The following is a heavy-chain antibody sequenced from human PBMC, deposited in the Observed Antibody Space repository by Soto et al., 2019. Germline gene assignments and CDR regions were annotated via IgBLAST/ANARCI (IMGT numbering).Heavy chain of an antibody. D-gene: IGHD3-16*01. CDR3: ARGGIHFYGMDV. CDR1: GFIFSNYG. J-gene: IGHJ6*02. CDR2: IWYDGTNK. V-gene: IGHV3-33*01. Sequence: PGGSLRLSCEAPGFIFSNYGMHWVRQAPGKGLEWVAVIWYDGTNKYYADSLKGRFTISRDNSKNTLYLQMDSLRAEDTALYYCARGGIHFYGMDVWGQGTTVTVSS.